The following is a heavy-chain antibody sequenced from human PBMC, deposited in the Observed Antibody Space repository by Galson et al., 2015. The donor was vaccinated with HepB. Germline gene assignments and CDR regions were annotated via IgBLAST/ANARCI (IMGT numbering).Heavy chain of an antibody. D-gene: IGHD1-26*01. CDR2: ISSNGGST. V-gene: IGHV3-64D*06. J-gene: IGHJ6*02. Sequence: SLRLSCAASGFTFSSYAMHWVRQAPGKGLEYVSAISSNGGSTYYADSVKGRFTISRDNSKNTLYLQMSSLRAEDTAVYYCVKVGLYSYGMDVWGQGTTVTVSS. CDR1: GFTFSSYA. CDR3: VKVGLYSYGMDV.